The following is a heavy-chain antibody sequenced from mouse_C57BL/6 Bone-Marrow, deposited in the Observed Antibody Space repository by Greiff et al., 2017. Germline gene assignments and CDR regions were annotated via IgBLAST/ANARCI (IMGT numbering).Heavy chain of an antibody. Sequence: QVQLQQPGAELVKPGASVKLSCKASGYTFTRYWMHWVKQRPGQGLEWIGEIDPSDSYTNYNQKFKGKSTLTVDKSSSTAYMQLSSLTSEDSAVYYCAREAYYVAMDYWGQGTAVTVSS. CDR2: IDPSDSYT. V-gene: IGHV1-69*01. CDR1: GYTFTRYW. CDR3: AREAYYVAMDY. J-gene: IGHJ4*01. D-gene: IGHD1-1*01.